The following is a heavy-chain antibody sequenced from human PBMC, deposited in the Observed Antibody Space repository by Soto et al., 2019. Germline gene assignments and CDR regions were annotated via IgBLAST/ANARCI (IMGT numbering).Heavy chain of an antibody. J-gene: IGHJ4*02. D-gene: IGHD3-22*01. Sequence: GGSLRLSCAASGFTFSSYSMNWVRQAPGKGLEWVSSISSSSSYIYYADSVKGRFTISRDNAKNSLYLQMNSLRAEDTAVYFFAKKLLTYYYDSSGYFDYWGQGTLVTVSS. CDR3: AKKLLTYYYDSSGYFDY. CDR1: GFTFSSYS. V-gene: IGHV3-21*04. CDR2: ISSSSSYI.